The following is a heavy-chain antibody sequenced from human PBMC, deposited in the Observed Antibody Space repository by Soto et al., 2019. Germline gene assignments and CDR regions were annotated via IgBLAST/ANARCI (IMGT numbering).Heavy chain of an antibody. CDR1: GYTFGHFY. J-gene: IGHJ4*02. CDR2: ISPHNRNT. D-gene: IGHD3-9*01. CDR3: ARDEGGYDILTGYYKAHHFDQ. Sequence: QVQLVQSGAEVKRPGDSVKVSCQASGYTFGHFYITWVRQAPGQVLDWMGAISPHNRNTNYAEKFRGRVTMTTDTSTITAYMELRSLRSDDTAVYYCARDEGGYDILTGYYKAHHFDQWGQGALVTVSS. V-gene: IGHV1-18*01.